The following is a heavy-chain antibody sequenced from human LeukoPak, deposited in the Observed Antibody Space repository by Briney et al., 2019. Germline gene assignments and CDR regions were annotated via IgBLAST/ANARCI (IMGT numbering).Heavy chain of an antibody. Sequence: ASVKVSCKASGGTFSSYAISWVRQAPGQGLEWMGGIIPIFGTANYAQKFQGRVTITADESTSTAYMELSSLRSEDTAVYYCARDLRFLESAYYYYMDVWGKGTTVTVSS. CDR1: GGTFSSYA. CDR3: ARDLRFLESAYYYYMDV. J-gene: IGHJ6*03. CDR2: IIPIFGTA. D-gene: IGHD3-3*01. V-gene: IGHV1-69*13.